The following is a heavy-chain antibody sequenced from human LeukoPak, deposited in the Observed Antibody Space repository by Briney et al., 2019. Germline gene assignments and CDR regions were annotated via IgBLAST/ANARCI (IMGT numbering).Heavy chain of an antibody. CDR1: GFTFSTYS. D-gene: IGHD3-22*01. CDR2: ISRSSGNI. J-gene: IGHJ4*02. CDR3: TTNPDNSGGYYPYYFDY. Sequence: GGSLRLSCAASGFTFSTYSINWVRQAPGKGLEWVSSISRSSGNIYYADSVKGRFTISRDNSKKSLYLQMNSLRAEDTAVYYCTTNPDNSGGYYPYYFDYWGQGTLVTVSS. V-gene: IGHV3-21*04.